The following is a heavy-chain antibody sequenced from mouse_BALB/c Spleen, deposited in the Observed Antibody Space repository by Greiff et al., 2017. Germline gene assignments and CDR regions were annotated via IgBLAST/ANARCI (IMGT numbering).Heavy chain of an antibody. CDR2: IYPGGGYT. J-gene: IGHJ3*01. CDR3: ARGDYGSSYAAWFAY. D-gene: IGHD1-1*01. Sequence: QVQLQQSGPELVKPGTSVKISCKASGYTFTNYWLGWVKQRPGHGLEWIGDIYPGGGYTNYNEKFKGKATLTADTSSSTAYMQLSSLTSEDSAVYFCARGDYGSSYAAWFAYWGQGTLVTVSA. CDR1: GYTFTNYW. V-gene: IGHV1-63*02.